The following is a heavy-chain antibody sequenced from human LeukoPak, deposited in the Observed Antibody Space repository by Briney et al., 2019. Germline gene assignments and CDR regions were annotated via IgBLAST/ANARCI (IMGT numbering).Heavy chain of an antibody. Sequence: PGGSLRLSCAASGFTFNNYAMSWVRQAPGKGLQWVSGISGSGGRTYYADSVKGRFTISRDNSKNTLYLQMNSLRAEDTAVYYCAKAMIWDSYYFDYWGQGTLVTASS. D-gene: IGHD3/OR15-3a*01. CDR2: ISGSGGRT. CDR1: GFTFNNYA. CDR3: AKAMIWDSYYFDY. V-gene: IGHV3-23*01. J-gene: IGHJ4*02.